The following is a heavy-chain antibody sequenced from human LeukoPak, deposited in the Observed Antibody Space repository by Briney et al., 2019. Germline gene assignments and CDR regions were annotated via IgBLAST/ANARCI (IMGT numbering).Heavy chain of an antibody. V-gene: IGHV3-30*18. Sequence: GGSLRLSCAASGFTFSSCGMHWVRQAPGKGLEWVAVISYDGTIRNYADSVKGRFTISRDNSKNTLYLQMNGLRAEDTAVYYCAKDGCRITSCHVLVDPWGQGTLVTVSS. CDR2: ISYDGTIR. CDR3: AKDGCRITSCHVLVDP. CDR1: GFTFSSCG. D-gene: IGHD2-2*01. J-gene: IGHJ5*02.